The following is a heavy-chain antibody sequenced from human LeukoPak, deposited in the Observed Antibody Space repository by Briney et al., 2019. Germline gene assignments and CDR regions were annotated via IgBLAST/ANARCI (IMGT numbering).Heavy chain of an antibody. CDR3: ARRVNSWYFDL. D-gene: IGHD4-11*01. V-gene: IGHV4-59*01. J-gene: IGHJ2*01. CDR1: GGSISSYY. Sequence: SETLSLTCTVSGGSISSYYWSWIRQPPGKGLEWIGYIYYSGSTNYNPSLKTRVTISLDTSKNQFSLKLSSVTAADTAVYYCARRVNSWYFDLWGRGTLVTVSS. CDR2: IYYSGST.